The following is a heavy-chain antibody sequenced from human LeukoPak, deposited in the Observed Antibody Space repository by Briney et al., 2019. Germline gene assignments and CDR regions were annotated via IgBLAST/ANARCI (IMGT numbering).Heavy chain of an antibody. Sequence: GGSLRLSCVASGFTFSDYAIHWVRQAPGKGLEWVAVISNDGTNKLYADSVKGRFTISRDNSKNTLYLQMNSLTAEDTALYYCAKRQKLGREDDAFDIWGQGTMVTVSS. CDR3: AKRQKLGREDDAFDI. CDR1: GFTFSDYA. CDR2: ISNDGTNK. V-gene: IGHV3-30*04. J-gene: IGHJ3*02. D-gene: IGHD6-13*01.